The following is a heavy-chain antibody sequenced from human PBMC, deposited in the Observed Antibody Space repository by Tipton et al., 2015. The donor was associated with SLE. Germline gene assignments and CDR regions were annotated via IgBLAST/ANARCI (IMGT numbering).Heavy chain of an antibody. CDR2: TYYRSKWYN. V-gene: IGHV6-1*01. Sequence: GLVKPSQTLSLTCAISGDSVSSNSAAWNWIRQSPSRGLEWLGRTYYRSKWYNDYAVSVKSRITINPDTSKNQFSLKLSSVTAADTAVYYCARGPEQWLVNPHYFDYWGQGTLVTVSS. D-gene: IGHD6-19*01. CDR1: GDSVSSNSAA. CDR3: ARGPEQWLVNPHYFDY. J-gene: IGHJ4*02.